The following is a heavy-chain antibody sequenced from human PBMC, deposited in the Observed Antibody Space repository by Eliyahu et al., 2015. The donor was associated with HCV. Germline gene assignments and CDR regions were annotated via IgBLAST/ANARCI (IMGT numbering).Heavy chain of an antibody. Sequence: EVQLVESGGGLVKPGGSLXLSCAASGFAFNTYNMXWVRQAPGKGLEWVSSITNGNSYTSYADSVKGRFTISRDNARNSLYLKMDSLRAEDTAVYYCARASDWIGVKFDYWGQGTLVTVSS. V-gene: IGHV3-21*01. CDR2: ITNGNSYT. CDR3: ARASDWIGVKFDY. D-gene: IGHD3/OR15-3a*01. J-gene: IGHJ4*02. CDR1: GFAFNTYN.